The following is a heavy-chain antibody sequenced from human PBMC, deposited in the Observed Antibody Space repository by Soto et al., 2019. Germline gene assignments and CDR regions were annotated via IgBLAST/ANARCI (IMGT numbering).Heavy chain of an antibody. CDR2: ASFSGRA. CDR3: ARPLYTFHSSYDYYYMYV. Sequence: QLQLQESGPGLVKPSETLSLICTVSGGSFSSGAFYWGWIRQPPGKGLEWIGSASFSGRAYYNPSLKSRATVSVATSKNQFSLSLSSVTAADTAVYYCARPLYTFHSSYDYYYMYVWGRGPTVTVSS. J-gene: IGHJ6*03. V-gene: IGHV4-39*01. D-gene: IGHD6-6*01. CDR1: GGSFSSGAFY.